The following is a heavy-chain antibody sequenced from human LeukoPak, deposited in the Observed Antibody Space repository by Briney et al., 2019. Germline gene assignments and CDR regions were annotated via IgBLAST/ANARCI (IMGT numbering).Heavy chain of an antibody. D-gene: IGHD6-13*01. CDR3: AKAGGLFRHPGIAEY. CDR1: GFSFSGYA. Sequence: GGSLRLSCEASGFSFSGYAMSWVRQAPGKGLDWVSGVSDSGVNTYYADSVKGRFTISRDNSKYTLFLQMNSLRAEDTAVYYCAKAGGLFRHPGIAEYWGQGTLVTVSS. CDR2: VSDSGVNT. V-gene: IGHV3-23*01. J-gene: IGHJ4*02.